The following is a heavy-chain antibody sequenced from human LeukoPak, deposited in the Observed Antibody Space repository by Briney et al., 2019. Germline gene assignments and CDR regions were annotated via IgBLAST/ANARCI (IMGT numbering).Heavy chain of an antibody. CDR1: GYTFTTYG. Sequence: GASVKVSCKASGYTFTTYGLSWVRQAPGQGLEWMGWISTYNGNTNYAQKFQGRVTMTTDTSTSTAYMELRSLRSGDTAVYYCARDPTEDFWSGFYSYFDFWGKGTLVTVSS. CDR3: ARDPTEDFWSGFYSYFDF. CDR2: ISTYNGNT. J-gene: IGHJ4*02. V-gene: IGHV1-18*01. D-gene: IGHD3-3*01.